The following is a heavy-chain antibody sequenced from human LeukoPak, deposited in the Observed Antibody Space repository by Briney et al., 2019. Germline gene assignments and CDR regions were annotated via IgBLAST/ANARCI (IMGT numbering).Heavy chain of an antibody. CDR3: ARSLAGKGRFDY. Sequence: ASVKVSCKASGYTFTGYYMHWVRQAPGQGLEWMGIINPSGGSTSYAQKFQGRVTMTRDTSTSTVYMELSSLRSEDTAVYYCARSLAGKGRFDYWGQGTLVTVSS. CDR2: INPSGGST. D-gene: IGHD3-3*02. V-gene: IGHV1-46*01. J-gene: IGHJ4*02. CDR1: GYTFTGYY.